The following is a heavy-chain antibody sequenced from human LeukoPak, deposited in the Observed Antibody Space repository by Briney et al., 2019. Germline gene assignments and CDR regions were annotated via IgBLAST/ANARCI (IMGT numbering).Heavy chain of an antibody. CDR3: ATAYYDFWSGYFAKYNWFDP. CDR2: MNPNSGNT. CDR1: GYTFTSYD. Sequence: ASVKVSCKASGYTFTSYDINWVRQATGQGLEWMGWMNPNSGNTGYAQKFQGRVTMTRNTSISTAYMELSSLRSEDTAVYYCATAYYDFWSGYFAKYNWFDPWGQGTLVTVSS. V-gene: IGHV1-8*01. J-gene: IGHJ5*02. D-gene: IGHD3-3*01.